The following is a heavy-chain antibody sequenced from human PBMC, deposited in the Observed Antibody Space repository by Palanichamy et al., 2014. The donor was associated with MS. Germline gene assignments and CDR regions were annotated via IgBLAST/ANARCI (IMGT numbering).Heavy chain of an antibody. CDR2: ISGSGGST. V-gene: IGHV3-23*01. CDR1: GFTFSSYA. CDR3: AKVGVVVVAATRYFDY. Sequence: EVQLLESGGGLVQPGGSLRLSCAASGFTFSSYAMSWVRQAPGKGLEWVSAISGSGGSTYYADSVKGRFTISRDNSKNTLYLQMNSLRVEDTAVYYCAKVGVVVVAATRYFDYWGQGTLVTVSS. J-gene: IGHJ4*02. D-gene: IGHD2-15*01.